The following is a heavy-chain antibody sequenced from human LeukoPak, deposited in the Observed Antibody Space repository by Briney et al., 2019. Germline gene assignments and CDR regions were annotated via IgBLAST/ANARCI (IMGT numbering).Heavy chain of an antibody. D-gene: IGHD1-14*01. V-gene: IGHV1-69*05. CDR3: ARTTEGQFDY. CDR2: IIPIFGTA. CDR1: GGTFSSYA. Sequence: ASVKVSCKAPGGTFSSYAISWVRQAPGQGLEWMGGIIPIFGTANYAQKFQGRVTITTHESTSTAYMELSSLRSEDTAVYYCARTTEGQFDYWGQGTLVTVSS. J-gene: IGHJ4*02.